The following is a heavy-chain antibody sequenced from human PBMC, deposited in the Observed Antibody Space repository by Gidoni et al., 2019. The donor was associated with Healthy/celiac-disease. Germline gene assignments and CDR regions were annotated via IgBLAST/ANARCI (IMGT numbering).Heavy chain of an antibody. D-gene: IGHD3-10*01. CDR2: IYYSGST. V-gene: IGHV4-30-4*01. CDR1: GGSISSGDYS. CDR3: AGHMVRGDAFDI. J-gene: IGHJ3*02. Sequence: QVQLQEPGPGLVKPSQTLSLTCTVSGGSISSGDYSWSWIRQPPGKGLEWIGYIYYSGSTFYNPSLKSRVTISVGTSKNQFSLKLSSVTAADTAVYYCAGHMVRGDAFDIWGQGTMVTVSS.